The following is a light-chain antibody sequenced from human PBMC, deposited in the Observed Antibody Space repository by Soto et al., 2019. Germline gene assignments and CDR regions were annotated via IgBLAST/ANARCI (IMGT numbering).Light chain of an antibody. V-gene: IGKV2-30*02. J-gene: IGKJ1*01. CDR3: MQGTHWPWT. CDR2: EVS. Sequence: DVVMTQSPLSLPVTLGRPASISCRSSQSLIHSDGSTYLSWFQQRPGQSPRRLIYEVSDRDSGVPDRFSGSGSGTDFTLKISRVEAEDVGVYYCMQGTHWPWTFGQGTEVEIK. CDR1: QSLIHSDGSTY.